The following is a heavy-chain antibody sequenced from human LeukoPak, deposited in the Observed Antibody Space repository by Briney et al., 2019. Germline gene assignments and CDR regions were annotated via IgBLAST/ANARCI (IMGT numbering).Heavy chain of an antibody. CDR3: ARGGQIAAAVTWFDP. CDR2: IYHSGST. CDR1: GFTFSSYG. J-gene: IGHJ5*02. V-gene: IGHV4-38-2*01. D-gene: IGHD6-13*01. Sequence: GALRLSCAASGFTFSSYGMSWVRQAPGKGLERIGSIYHSGSTYYNPSLKSRVTISVDTSKNQFSLKLSSVTAADTAVYYCARGGQIAAAVTWFDPWGQGTLVTVSS.